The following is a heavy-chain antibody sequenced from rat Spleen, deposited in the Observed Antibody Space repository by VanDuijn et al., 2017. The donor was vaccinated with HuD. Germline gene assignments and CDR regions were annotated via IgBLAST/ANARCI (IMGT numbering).Heavy chain of an antibody. CDR1: GFTFSNYD. CDR2: IRPRGGST. CDR3: AKEPYYFDY. V-gene: IGHV5-25*01. J-gene: IGHJ2*01. Sequence: EVQLVESGGGLVQPGRSLKLSCAASGFTFSNYDMAWVRQAPATGLEWVASIRPRGGSTYYRDSVTGRFTLSRDNAKSTLYLQMDSLRSEGSATYYCAKEPYYFDYWGQGVMVTVSS.